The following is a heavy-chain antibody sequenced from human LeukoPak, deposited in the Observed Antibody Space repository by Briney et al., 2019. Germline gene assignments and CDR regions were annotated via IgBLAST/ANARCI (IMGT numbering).Heavy chain of an antibody. CDR3: ARLVVGATSLDAFDI. J-gene: IGHJ3*02. Sequence: GSSVKVSCKASGGTFSKYTISWVRQRPGQGLEWMGGITPLFGTANYAQKFQGRVTITADESTSTAYMELSSLRSEDTAVYYCARLVVGATSLDAFDIWGQGTMVTVSS. V-gene: IGHV1-69*01. CDR2: ITPLFGTA. D-gene: IGHD1-26*01. CDR1: GGTFSKYT.